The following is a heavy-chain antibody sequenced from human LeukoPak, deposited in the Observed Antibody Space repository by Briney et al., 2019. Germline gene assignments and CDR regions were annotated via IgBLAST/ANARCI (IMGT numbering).Heavy chain of an antibody. J-gene: IGHJ5*02. Sequence: GGSLRLSCAASGFTVSSTYMTWVRQAPGKGLEWVSTVSGSAGGTYYADSVKGRFTISRDNSKNTLYLLMNSLRAEDTAVYYCAKGAAAGLVDWFDPWGQGTLVAVSS. V-gene: IGHV3-23*01. CDR2: VSGSAGGT. D-gene: IGHD6-13*01. CDR1: GFTVSSTY. CDR3: AKGAAAGLVDWFDP.